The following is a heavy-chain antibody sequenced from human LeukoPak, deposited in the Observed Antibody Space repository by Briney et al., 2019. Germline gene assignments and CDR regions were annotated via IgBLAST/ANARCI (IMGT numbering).Heavy chain of an antibody. V-gene: IGHV5-51*01. CDR1: GYSFANYW. D-gene: IGHD2-15*01. CDR3: ARRRHCTSGSCEDFDF. Sequence: GESLKISCKASGYSFANYWIGWVRQMPGKGLEWMGTIYPGDSDTRYSPSFQGQVTISADKSINTAYLQWSSLKASDTAMYYCARRRHCTSGSCEDFDFWGQGTLVTVSS. CDR2: IYPGDSDT. J-gene: IGHJ4*02.